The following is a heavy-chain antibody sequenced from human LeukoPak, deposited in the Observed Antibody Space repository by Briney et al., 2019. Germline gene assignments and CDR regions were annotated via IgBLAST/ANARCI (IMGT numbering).Heavy chain of an antibody. V-gene: IGHV3-30*02. D-gene: IGHD6-19*01. CDR2: IRYDGSNK. CDR1: GFTFSSYG. CDR3: AKAPPHSSGWYVFDY. Sequence: PGGSLRLSCAASGFTFSSYGIHWVRHAPGKGLELVAFIRYDGSNKYYADSVKGRFTISRDNSKNTLYLQMNSLRAEDTAVYYCAKAPPHSSGWYVFDYWGQGTLVTVSS. J-gene: IGHJ4*02.